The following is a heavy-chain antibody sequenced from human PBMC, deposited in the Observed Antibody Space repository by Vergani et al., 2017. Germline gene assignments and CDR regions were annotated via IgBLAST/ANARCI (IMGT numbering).Heavy chain of an antibody. J-gene: IGHJ4*02. V-gene: IGHV3-23*01. Sequence: EVQLLESGGGLVQPGGSLRLSCAASGFTFSSYAMSWVRQAPGKGLEWVSAISGSGGSTYYADSVKGRFTISRDNSKNTLYLQMNSLRAEDTAVYDCAREGVPRCCIVGAPDFWCQGTLVTVAS. CDR1: GFTFSSYA. CDR2: ISGSGGST. D-gene: IGHD1-26*01. CDR3: AREGVPRCCIVGAPDF.